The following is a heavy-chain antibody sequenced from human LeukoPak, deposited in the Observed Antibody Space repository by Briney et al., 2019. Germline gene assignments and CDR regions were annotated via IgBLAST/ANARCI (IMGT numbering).Heavy chain of an antibody. V-gene: IGHV4-30-2*01. J-gene: IGHJ5*02. Sequence: PSQTLSLTCTVSGGSISSGGYYWSWLRQPPGKGLEWIGYIYHSGSTYYNPSLKSRVTISVDRSKNQFSLKLSSVTAADTAVYYCARHHGSRERFDPWGQGTLVTVSS. CDR2: IYHSGST. D-gene: IGHD5-24*01. CDR1: GGSISSGGYY. CDR3: ARHHGSRERFDP.